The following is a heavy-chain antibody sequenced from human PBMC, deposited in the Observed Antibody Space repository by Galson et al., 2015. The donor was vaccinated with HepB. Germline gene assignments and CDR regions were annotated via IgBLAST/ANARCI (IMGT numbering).Heavy chain of an antibody. V-gene: IGHV3-21*01. CDR3: ARVHISAAVYYDY. CDR1: GLNFSSYT. CDR2: ISSSSGYI. D-gene: IGHD6-13*01. J-gene: IGHJ4*02. Sequence: SLRLSCAASGLNFSSYTMHWVRQAPGKGLQWVSSISSSSGYIFYADSVKGRFTISRDNAKNSLYLQTNSLRAEDTAVYYCARVHISAAVYYDYWGQGTLVTVSS.